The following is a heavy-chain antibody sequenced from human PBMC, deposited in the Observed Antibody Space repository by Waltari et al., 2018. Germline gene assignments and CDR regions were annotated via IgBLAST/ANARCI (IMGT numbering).Heavy chain of an antibody. D-gene: IGHD3-3*02. CDR1: GFTLSSHA. V-gene: IGHV3-7*01. Sequence: EVQLVESGGGLVQPGGSLSLSCAASGFTLSSHALSWVRQAPGKGLEWVANIKQDGSEKYYVDSVKGRFTISRDNAKNSLYLQMNSLRAEDTAVYYCARDVLGSRDYWGQGTLVTVSS. J-gene: IGHJ4*02. CDR2: IKQDGSEK. CDR3: ARDVLGSRDY.